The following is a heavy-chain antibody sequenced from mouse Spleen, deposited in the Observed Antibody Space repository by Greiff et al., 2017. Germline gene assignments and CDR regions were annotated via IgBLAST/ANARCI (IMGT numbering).Heavy chain of an antibody. CDR3: ARRTGTDLFAY. J-gene: IGHJ3*01. D-gene: IGHD4-1*01. V-gene: IGHV1-42*01. CDR2: INPSTGGT. CDR1: GYSFTGYY. Sequence: VQLQQSGPELVKPGASVKISCKASGYSFTGYYMNWVKQSPEKSLEWIGEINPSTGGTTYNQKFKAKATLTVDKSSSTAYMQLKSLTSEDSAVYYCARRTGTDLFAYWGQGTRVTVSA.